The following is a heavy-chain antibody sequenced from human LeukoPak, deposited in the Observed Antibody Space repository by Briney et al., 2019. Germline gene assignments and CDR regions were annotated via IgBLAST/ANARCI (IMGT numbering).Heavy chain of an antibody. Sequence: GGSLRLSCAASGFTFSSYEMNWVRQAPGKGPEWVSYISSSGSTIYYADSVKGRFTISRDNAKNSLYLQVNSLRAEDTAVYYCARDPVRYFDWLHGDYGMDVWGKGTTVTVSS. CDR3: ARDPVRYFDWLHGDYGMDV. J-gene: IGHJ6*04. CDR1: GFTFSSYE. D-gene: IGHD3-9*01. V-gene: IGHV3-48*03. CDR2: ISSSGSTI.